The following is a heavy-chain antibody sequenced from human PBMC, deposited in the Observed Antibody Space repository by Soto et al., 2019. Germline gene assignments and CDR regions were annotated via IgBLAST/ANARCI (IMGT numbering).Heavy chain of an antibody. CDR1: GYSFSNYW. J-gene: IGHJ4*02. D-gene: IGHD5-12*01. CDR2: IYPGDSDT. Sequence: PGESVKISCKGSGYSFSNYWIGWVRQMPGKGLEWMGIIYPGDSDTRYSPSFQGQVTISVDKSISTAYLQWSTLKASDSAMYYCARQDGYALYYFDYWGQGTLVTVSS. CDR3: ARQDGYALYYFDY. V-gene: IGHV5-51*01.